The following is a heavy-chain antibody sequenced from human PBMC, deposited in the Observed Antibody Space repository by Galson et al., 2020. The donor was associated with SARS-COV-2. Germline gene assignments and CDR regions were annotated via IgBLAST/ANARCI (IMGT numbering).Heavy chain of an antibody. CDR1: GGSINSHH. D-gene: IGHD3-22*01. CDR3: ARDGRDYYDSSGSYYGDAFDI. CDR2: IHHSGST. J-gene: IGHJ3*02. V-gene: IGHV4-59*11. Sequence: SQTLSLTCTVSGGSINSHHWIWIRQPPGKGLQWIGYIHHSGSTNYNPSLKSRVTISVDTSKNQFSLKLSSVTAVDTAVYYCARDGRDYYDSSGSYYGDAFDIWGQGTMVTVSS.